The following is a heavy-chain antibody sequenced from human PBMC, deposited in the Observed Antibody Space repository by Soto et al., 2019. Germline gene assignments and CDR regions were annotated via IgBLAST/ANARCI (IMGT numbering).Heavy chain of an antibody. D-gene: IGHD3-16*01. V-gene: IGHV3-66*01. Sequence: ELQLVESGGGLVQPGGSLRLSCAASGFTVSTKYMSWVRQAPGKGLEWVSVIYSGGSTFYADSVRGRFTISRDNSKNTGNLQMNSLRAEDTAVYYCARDPWAADYWGQGTLVTVSS. CDR1: GFTVSTKY. CDR2: IYSGGST. CDR3: ARDPWAADY. J-gene: IGHJ4*02.